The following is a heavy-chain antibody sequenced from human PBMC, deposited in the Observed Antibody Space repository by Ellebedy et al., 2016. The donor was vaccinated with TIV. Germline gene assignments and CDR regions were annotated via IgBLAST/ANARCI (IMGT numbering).Heavy chain of an antibody. Sequence: MPSETLSLTCTVSGGSISSYYWSWIRQPPGKGLEWIGYIYYSGSTNYNPSLKSRVTISVDTSKNQFSLKLSSVTAADTAVYYCARGKQLVRDYYYGMDVWGQGTTVTVSS. CDR1: GGSISSYY. CDR2: IYYSGST. D-gene: IGHD6-13*01. J-gene: IGHJ6*02. CDR3: ARGKQLVRDYYYGMDV. V-gene: IGHV4-59*01.